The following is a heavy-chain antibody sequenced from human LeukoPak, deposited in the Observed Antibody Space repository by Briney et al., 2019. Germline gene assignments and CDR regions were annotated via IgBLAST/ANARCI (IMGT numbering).Heavy chain of an antibody. V-gene: IGHV3-48*01. D-gene: IGHD1-7*01. CDR3: AVRAGNYYFDC. Sequence: PGGSLRLSCAASGFTFSSYSMNWLRQAPAKGLARVSYISNSSRPIYYAASVKGRFTISRDNAKNSLYLQMTSLRAEDTAVYYCAVRAGNYYFDCWGQGTLVTVSS. CDR1: GFTFSSYS. J-gene: IGHJ4*02. CDR2: ISNSSRPI.